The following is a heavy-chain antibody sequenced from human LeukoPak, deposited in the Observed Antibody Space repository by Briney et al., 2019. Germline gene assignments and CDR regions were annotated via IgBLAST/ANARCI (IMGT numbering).Heavy chain of an antibody. CDR3: ARGLYNYGHGDY. J-gene: IGHJ4*02. Sequence: PSETLSLTCTVSGGSISSSSYYRGWIRQPPGKGLEWIGSVYYSGSTYYNPSLKSRVTISVDTSKNQFSLELSSVTAADTAVYYCARGLYNYGHGDYWGQGTLVTVSS. CDR1: GGSISSSSYY. D-gene: IGHD5-18*01. V-gene: IGHV4-39*01. CDR2: VYYSGST.